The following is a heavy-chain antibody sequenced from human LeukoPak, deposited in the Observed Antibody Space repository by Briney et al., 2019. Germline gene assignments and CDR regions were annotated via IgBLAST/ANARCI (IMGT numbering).Heavy chain of an antibody. Sequence: WASVTVSCKASGYTFTGYYMHWVRQAPGQGLEWMGWINPNSGGTNYAQKFQGRVTMTRDTSVSTAYMELSRLGSDDTALYYCARGLLATIPYFDYWGQGTPVTVSS. D-gene: IGHD5-12*01. CDR3: ARGLLATIPYFDY. CDR1: GYTFTGYY. J-gene: IGHJ4*02. V-gene: IGHV1-2*02. CDR2: INPNSGGT.